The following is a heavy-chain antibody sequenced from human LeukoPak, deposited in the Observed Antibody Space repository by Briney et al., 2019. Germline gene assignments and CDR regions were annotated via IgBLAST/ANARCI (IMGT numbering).Heavy chain of an antibody. D-gene: IGHD5-12*01. CDR1: GFTFSSYS. J-gene: IGHJ4*02. CDR2: ISSSSSYI. V-gene: IGHV3-21*01. Sequence: SLRLSCAASGFTFSSYSMNWVRQAPGKGLEWVSSISSSSSYIYYADSVKGRFTISRDNAKNSLYLQMNSLRAEDTAVYYCARDYSGYDRTRFDYWGQGTLVTVSS. CDR3: ARDYSGYDRTRFDY.